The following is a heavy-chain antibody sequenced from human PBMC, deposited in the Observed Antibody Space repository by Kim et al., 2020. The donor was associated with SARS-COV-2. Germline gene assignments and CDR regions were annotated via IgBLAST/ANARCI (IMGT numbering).Heavy chain of an antibody. CDR3: AKETGYSSSWADV. J-gene: IGHJ6*02. V-gene: IGHV3-23*01. Sequence: YAYSVRGRFTISRDNSKNTRYLQMNSLRAEYTAVYYCAKETGYSSSWADVWGQGTTVTVSS. D-gene: IGHD6-13*01.